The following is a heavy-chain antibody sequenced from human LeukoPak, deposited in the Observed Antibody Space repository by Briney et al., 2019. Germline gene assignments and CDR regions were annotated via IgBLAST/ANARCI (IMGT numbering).Heavy chain of an antibody. CDR1: GGSISSSSYY. J-gene: IGHJ6*03. D-gene: IGHD3-10*01. CDR3: ARQRYGSGSYQNYMDV. Sequence: SETLSLTCTVSGGSISSSSYYWGWIRQPPGKGLEWIGYIYYSGSTNYNPSLKSRVTISVDTSKNQFSLKLSSVTAADTAVYYCARQRYGSGSYQNYMDVWGKGTTVTVSS. V-gene: IGHV4-61*05. CDR2: IYYSGST.